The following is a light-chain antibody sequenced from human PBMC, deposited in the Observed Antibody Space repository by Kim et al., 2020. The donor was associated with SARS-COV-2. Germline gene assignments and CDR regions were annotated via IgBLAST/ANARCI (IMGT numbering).Light chain of an antibody. J-gene: IGLJ2*01. Sequence: QSALTQPASVSGSPGQSIIVSCTGTSSDVGSYNLVSWYQHYPGKAPKLIIYEVTKRPSGVSHRFSGSKSGNTASLTISGLQAEDEADYHCCSFTSSSTFVVFGGGTQLTVL. V-gene: IGLV2-23*02. CDR2: EVT. CDR3: CSFTSSSTFVV. CDR1: SSDVGSYNL.